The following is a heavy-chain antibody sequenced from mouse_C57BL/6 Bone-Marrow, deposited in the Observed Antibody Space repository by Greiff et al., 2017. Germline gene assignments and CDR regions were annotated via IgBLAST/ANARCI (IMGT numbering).Heavy chain of an antibody. CDR1: GYTFTSYW. D-gene: IGHD2-12*01. CDR3: ARLRY. Sequence: QVQLQQSGAELAKPGASVKLSCKASGYTFTSYWMHWVKQRPGQGLEWIGYINPSSGYTKYNQKFKDKATVTADKSSSTAYMQLSSLTYEDSAVYYCARLRYWGKGTSVTVSS. CDR2: INPSSGYT. V-gene: IGHV1-7*01. J-gene: IGHJ4*01.